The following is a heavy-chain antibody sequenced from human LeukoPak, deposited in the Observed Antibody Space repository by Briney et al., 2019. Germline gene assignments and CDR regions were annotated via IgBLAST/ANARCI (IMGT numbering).Heavy chain of an antibody. CDR1: GFTFDDYS. CDR3: AKGSSWYYFDY. V-gene: IGHV3-9*01. CDR2: ISWNSGSI. D-gene: IGHD6-13*01. Sequence: GGSLRLSCAASGFTFDDYSMHWVRQAPGKGLEWVAGISWNSGSIGSADSVKGRFTISRDNAKNSLYLQMNSLRAEETALYYCAKGSSWYYFDYWGQGTLVTVSS. J-gene: IGHJ4*02.